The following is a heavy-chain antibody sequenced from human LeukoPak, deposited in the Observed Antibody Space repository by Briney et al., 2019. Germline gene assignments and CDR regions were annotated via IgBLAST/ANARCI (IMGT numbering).Heavy chain of an antibody. J-gene: IGHJ1*01. Sequence: XASGFTFSXXXXXWXXXAPGXXXXXXXXIRYDGSNNYYADSVKGRFTISRDNSKNTLYLQMNSLRAEDTAVYYCASTRSSGWYTEYFQHWGQGTLVTVSS. CDR1: GFTFSXXX. V-gene: IGHV3-30*02. D-gene: IGHD6-19*01. CDR3: ASTRSSGWYTEYFQH. CDR2: IRYDGSNN.